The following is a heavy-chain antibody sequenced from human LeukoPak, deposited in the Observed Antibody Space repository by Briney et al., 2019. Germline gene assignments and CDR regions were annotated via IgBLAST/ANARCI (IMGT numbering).Heavy chain of an antibody. D-gene: IGHD3-22*01. J-gene: IGHJ4*02. CDR2: IYPGDSDT. Sequence: GESLKISCKGSGYTFTNYWIGWVRQMSGNDLEWMGIIYPGDSDTRYSPSFQGQVTISADKSISTAYLQWSSLKASDTAMYYCARGGYYDSSGYYYRVEYYFDYWGQGTLVTVSS. CDR1: GYTFTNYW. V-gene: IGHV5-51*01. CDR3: ARGGYYDSSGYYYRVEYYFDY.